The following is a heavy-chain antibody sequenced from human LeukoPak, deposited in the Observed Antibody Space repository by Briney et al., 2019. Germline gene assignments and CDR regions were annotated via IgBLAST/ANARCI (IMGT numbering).Heavy chain of an antibody. CDR1: GYTFTNYG. J-gene: IGHJ5*02. Sequence: GGSVKVSCKASGYTFTNYGISWVRQAPGQGLKWMGWISGYNGNTNYAQKLQGRVTMTTDTSTSTAYLELRSLKSDDTAVYYCARDMDYGDYGNWFDPWGHGTLVTVSS. CDR3: ARDMDYGDYGNWFDP. V-gene: IGHV1-18*01. D-gene: IGHD4-17*01. CDR2: ISGYNGNT.